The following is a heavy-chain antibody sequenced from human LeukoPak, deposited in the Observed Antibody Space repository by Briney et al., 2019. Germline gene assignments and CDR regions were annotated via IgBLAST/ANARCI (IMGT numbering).Heavy chain of an antibody. CDR1: GYTFTTYY. CDR2: INPSGGST. Sequence: ASVKVSCKASGYTFTTYYIHWVRQAPGQGLEWMGVINPSGGSTSFAQKFQARLTMTRDKSTSTVYLELNGLSSEDTAVYYCAREIVVVPSAMGFDTWGQGTLVTVSS. D-gene: IGHD2-2*01. J-gene: IGHJ5*02. CDR3: AREIVVVPSAMGFDT. V-gene: IGHV1-46*01.